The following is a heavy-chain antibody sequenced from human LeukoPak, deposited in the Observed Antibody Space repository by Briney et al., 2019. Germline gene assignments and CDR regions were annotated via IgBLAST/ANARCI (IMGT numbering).Heavy chain of an antibody. Sequence: SETLSLTCDVPGYSIRRGYYWGWIRQPPGKGLEWIGSIYHSGGTYYNPSLKTRVTISIDTSKNQFALKLRSVTAADTAVYYCARNSVLTMYPISEEGWFDPWGQGTLVTASS. CDR1: GYSIRRGYY. V-gene: IGHV4-38-2*01. CDR2: IYHSGGT. D-gene: IGHD2-8*01. CDR3: ARNSVLTMYPISEEGWFDP. J-gene: IGHJ5*02.